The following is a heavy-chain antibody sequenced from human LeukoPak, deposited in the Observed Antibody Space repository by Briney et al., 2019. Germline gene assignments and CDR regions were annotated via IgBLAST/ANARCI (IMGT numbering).Heavy chain of an antibody. D-gene: IGHD3-3*01. CDR1: GGSISSSSTYY. V-gene: IGHV4-39*01. CDR2: IYYSGST. CDR3: ARHSPFGSGLDS. Sequence: SGTLSLTCIVSGGSISSSSTYYWGWIRQPPGKGLEWIGSIYYSGSTFHNPSLKSRVTISVDTSKNQFSLNLSPVTAADTAVYYCARHSPFGSGLDSWGQGTLVTVSS. J-gene: IGHJ4*02.